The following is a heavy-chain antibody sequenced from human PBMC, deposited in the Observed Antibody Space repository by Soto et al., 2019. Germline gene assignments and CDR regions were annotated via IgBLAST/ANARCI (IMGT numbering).Heavy chain of an antibody. Sequence: SETLSLTCAVYGGSFSGYYWSWIRQPPGKGLEWIGEINHSGSTNYNPSLKSRVTISVDTPKNQFSLKLSSVTAADTAVYYLARGQSENWNDEANWFDPWGQGTLVTVSS. V-gene: IGHV4-34*01. CDR2: INHSGST. D-gene: IGHD1-1*01. CDR1: GGSFSGYY. CDR3: ARGQSENWNDEANWFDP. J-gene: IGHJ5*02.